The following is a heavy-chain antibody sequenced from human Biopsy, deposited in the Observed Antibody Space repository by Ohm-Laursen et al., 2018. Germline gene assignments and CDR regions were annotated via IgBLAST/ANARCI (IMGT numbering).Heavy chain of an antibody. D-gene: IGHD6-19*01. Sequence: TLSLTCTVSGDSVSSGSFYWTWLRQPPGQGLEYFGYIYDRGSTANYNPSLESRVTMSVDMHKNQFSLKLSSVTAADTAIYYCARVMRSSGWSYFDSWGQGTLVTVSS. V-gene: IGHV4-61*01. CDR3: ARVMRSSGWSYFDS. CDR2: IYDRGST. J-gene: IGHJ4*02. CDR1: GDSVSSGSFY.